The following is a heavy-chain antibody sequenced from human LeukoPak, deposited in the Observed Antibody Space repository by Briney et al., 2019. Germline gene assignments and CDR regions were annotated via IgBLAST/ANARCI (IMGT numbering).Heavy chain of an antibody. Sequence: ASVKVSCKASGYTFTSYGISWVRQAPGQGLEWMGWVSAYNGNTNYAQKLQGRVTMTRDTSISTAYMELSRLRSDDTAVYYCARVRRGELDYWGQGTLVTVSS. CDR3: ARVRRGELDY. V-gene: IGHV1-18*01. CDR2: VSAYNGNT. D-gene: IGHD7-27*01. J-gene: IGHJ4*02. CDR1: GYTFTSYG.